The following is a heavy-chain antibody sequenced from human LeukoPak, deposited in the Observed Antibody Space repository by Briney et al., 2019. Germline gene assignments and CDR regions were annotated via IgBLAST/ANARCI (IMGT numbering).Heavy chain of an antibody. Sequence: ASVKVSCTASGYTFTSYYMHWVRQAPGQGLEWMGIISPSGGSTSYAQKFQGRVTMTRDTSTSTVYMELSRLRSDGTAVYYCARSIAAAPRPDYWGQGTLVTVSS. V-gene: IGHV1-46*01. J-gene: IGHJ4*02. CDR1: GYTFTSYY. D-gene: IGHD6-13*01. CDR2: ISPSGGST. CDR3: ARSIAAAPRPDY.